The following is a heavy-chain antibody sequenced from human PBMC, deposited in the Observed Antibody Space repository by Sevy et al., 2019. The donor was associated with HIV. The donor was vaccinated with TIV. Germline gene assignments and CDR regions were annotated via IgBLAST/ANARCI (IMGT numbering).Heavy chain of an antibody. CDR1: GFTFSSYA. V-gene: IGHV3-30-3*01. CDR2: ISYDGSNK. J-gene: IGHJ4*02. D-gene: IGHD4-17*01. Sequence: GESLKISCAASGFTFSSYAMHWVRQAPGKGLEWVAVISYDGSNKYYAVSVKGRFTISRDNSKNTLYLQMNSLRAEDTAVYYCAREIDYGESLSAFDYWGQGTLVTVSS. CDR3: AREIDYGESLSAFDY.